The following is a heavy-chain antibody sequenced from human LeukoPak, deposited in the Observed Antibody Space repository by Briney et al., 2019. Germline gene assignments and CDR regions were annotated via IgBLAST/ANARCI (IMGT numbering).Heavy chain of an antibody. CDR2: INHNGNVN. CDR1: GFTFSSYW. V-gene: IGHV3-7*03. Sequence: PGGSLRLSCAASGFTFSSYWMNWARQAPGKGLEWVASINHNGNVNYYVDSVKGRFTISRDYAKNSLYLQMNSLRAEDTAVYYCARQATVTTNKLFDYWGQGTLVTVSS. CDR3: ARQATVTTNKLFDY. J-gene: IGHJ4*02. D-gene: IGHD4-17*01.